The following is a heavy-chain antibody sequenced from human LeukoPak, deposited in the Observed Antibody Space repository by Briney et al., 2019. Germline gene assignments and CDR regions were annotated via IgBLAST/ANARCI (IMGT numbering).Heavy chain of an antibody. Sequence: ASVKVSCKASGGTFSSCAISWVRQAPGQGLEWMGGIIPIFGTANYAQKFQGRVTITTDESTSTAYMELSSLRSEDTAVYYCALKYRGSSPSIAYFDYWGQGTLVTVSS. CDR1: GGTFSSCA. CDR2: IIPIFGTA. J-gene: IGHJ4*02. D-gene: IGHD1-26*01. CDR3: ALKYRGSSPSIAYFDY. V-gene: IGHV1-69*05.